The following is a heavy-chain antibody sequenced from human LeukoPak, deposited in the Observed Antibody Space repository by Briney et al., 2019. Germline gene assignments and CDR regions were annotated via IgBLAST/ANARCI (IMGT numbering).Heavy chain of an antibody. D-gene: IGHD3-22*01. Sequence: PGESLKISCKGSGYSFTGYWISWVRQMPGKGLEWMGRIDPSDSYTNYRPSFQGHVTISADKSISTAYLQWSSLKASDTAMYYCAGHYYDTSSGMDVWGQGTTVTVSS. J-gene: IGHJ6*02. V-gene: IGHV5-10-1*01. CDR1: GYSFTGYW. CDR2: IDPSDSYT. CDR3: AGHYYDTSSGMDV.